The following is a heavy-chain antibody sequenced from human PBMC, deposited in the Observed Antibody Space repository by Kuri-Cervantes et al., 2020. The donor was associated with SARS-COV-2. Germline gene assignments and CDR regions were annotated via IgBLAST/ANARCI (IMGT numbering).Heavy chain of an antibody. J-gene: IGHJ4*02. D-gene: IGHD5-24*01. Sequence: GESLKISCAASGLTFSSYAMSWVRQAPGKGLEWVAGIGSYGVTTYYADSVKGRFAVSRDNSKNTLSLQMNSLRAEDTAVYYCGKEGGHNEIDYWGQGTLVTVSS. CDR2: IGSYGVTT. CDR3: GKEGGHNEIDY. V-gene: IGHV3-23*01. CDR1: GLTFSSYA.